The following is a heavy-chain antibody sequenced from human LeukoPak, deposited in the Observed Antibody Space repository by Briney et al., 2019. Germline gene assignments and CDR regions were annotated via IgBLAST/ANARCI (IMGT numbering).Heavy chain of an antibody. CDR2: INHSGST. CDR3: ARAHGSSSRIYYYYMDV. J-gene: IGHJ6*03. Sequence: ETLSLTCAVYGGSFSGYYWNWIRQPPGKGLEWIGEINHSGSTNYNPSLKSRVTISVDTSKNQFSLKLSSVTAADTAVYYCARAHGSSSRIYYYYMDVWGKGTTVTVSS. CDR1: GGSFSGYY. D-gene: IGHD6-6*01. V-gene: IGHV4-34*01.